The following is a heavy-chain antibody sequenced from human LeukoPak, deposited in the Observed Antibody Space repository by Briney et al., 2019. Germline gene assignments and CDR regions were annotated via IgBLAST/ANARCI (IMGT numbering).Heavy chain of an antibody. Sequence: GGSLRLSCAASGFTLSSYAMYWVRQAPGKGLEWVAVISYDGSNKYYAGSVKGRFTISRDNSKNTLYLEMNSLRAEDTAVFYCARGPNEWELSFLVYFQQWGQGTVVTVSS. V-gene: IGHV3-30-3*01. CDR3: ARGPNEWELSFLVYFQQ. D-gene: IGHD3-16*01. CDR2: ISYDGSNK. J-gene: IGHJ1*01. CDR1: GFTLSSYA.